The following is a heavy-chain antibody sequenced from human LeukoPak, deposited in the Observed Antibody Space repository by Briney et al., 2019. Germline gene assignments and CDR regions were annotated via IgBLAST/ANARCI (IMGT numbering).Heavy chain of an antibody. V-gene: IGHV3-11*01. D-gene: IGHD3-22*01. CDR2: ISSSGSTI. CDR1: GFTFSDYY. J-gene: IGHJ4*02. CDR3: ARDLAYYYESSGYYPPAAGY. Sequence: PGGSLRLSCAASGFTFSDYYMSWIRQAPGKGLEWVSYISSSGSTIYYADSVKGRFTISRDNDKNSLYLQMNSLRAEDTAVYYCARDLAYYYESSGYYPPAAGYWGQGTLVTVSS.